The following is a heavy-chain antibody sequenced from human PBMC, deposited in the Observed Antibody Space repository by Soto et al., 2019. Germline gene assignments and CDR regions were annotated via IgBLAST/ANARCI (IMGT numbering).Heavy chain of an antibody. CDR3: ATSVSSYDFWSGPYFDY. CDR2: FDPEDGET. CDR1: GYTLTELS. V-gene: IGHV1-24*01. D-gene: IGHD3-3*01. J-gene: IGHJ4*02. Sequence: ASVKVSCKVSGYTLTELSMRWVRQAPGKGLEWMGGFDPEDGETIYAQKYQGRVTMTEDTSTDTAYMELSSLRSEDTAVYYCATSVSSYDFWSGPYFDYWGQGTLVTVSS.